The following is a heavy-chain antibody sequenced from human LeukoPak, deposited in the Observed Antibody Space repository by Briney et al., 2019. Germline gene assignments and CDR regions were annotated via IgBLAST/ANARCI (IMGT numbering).Heavy chain of an antibody. V-gene: IGHV3-30*18. J-gene: IGHJ6*02. CDR2: ISYDGSNK. CDR3: AKDRDSGSTPNWGMDV. CDR1: GFTFSSYG. D-gene: IGHD3-10*01. Sequence: PGGSLRLSCAASGFTFSSYGMHWVRQAPGKGLEWVAVISYDGSNKYYADSVKGRFTISRDNSKNTLYLQMNSLRAEDTAVYYCAKDRDSGSTPNWGMDVWGQGTTVTVSS.